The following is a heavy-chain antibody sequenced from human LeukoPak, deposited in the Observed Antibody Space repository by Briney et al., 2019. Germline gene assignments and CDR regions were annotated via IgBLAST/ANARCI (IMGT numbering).Heavy chain of an antibody. V-gene: IGHV4-61*01. Sequence: SETLSLTCTVSGGSVTSGSHYWSWVRQPPGRGLEWIGNIYYSGNANYNPSLKSRVTMSVDRSKNQLSLKLSSVTAADTAVYYCAGVQSQNYYAMDVWGPGTPATVSS. CDR1: GGSVTSGSHY. CDR3: AGVQSQNYYAMDV. J-gene: IGHJ6*02. CDR2: IYYSGNA.